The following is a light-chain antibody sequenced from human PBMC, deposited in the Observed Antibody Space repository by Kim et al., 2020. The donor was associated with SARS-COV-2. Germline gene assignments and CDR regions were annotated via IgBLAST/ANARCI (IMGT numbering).Light chain of an antibody. V-gene: IGLV6-57*04. Sequence: NFMLTQPHSVSESPGKTVTISCTRSSGCIDDNYVQWYQQRPGGVPTTVIYEDDQRPSGVSDRFSGTIDNSSNSASITISGLRTDDEADYSCQSYNRDNALFGGGTQLTVL. CDR3: QSYNRDNAL. J-gene: IGLJ2*01. CDR1: SGCIDDNY. CDR2: EDD.